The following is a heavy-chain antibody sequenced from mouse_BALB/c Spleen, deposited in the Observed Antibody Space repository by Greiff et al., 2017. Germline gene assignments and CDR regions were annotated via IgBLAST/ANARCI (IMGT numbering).Heavy chain of an antibody. CDR1: GYTFTDYN. D-gene: IGHD3-1*01. CDR3: ARRGYGYWYFDV. Sequence: VQLQQSGPELVKPGASVKISCKASGYTFTDYNMHWVKQSHGKSLEWIGYIYPYNGGTGYNQKFKSKATLTVDNSSSTAYMELRSLTSEDSAVYYCARRGYGYWYFDVWGAGTTVTVSS. J-gene: IGHJ1*01. V-gene: IGHV1S29*02. CDR2: IYPYNGGT.